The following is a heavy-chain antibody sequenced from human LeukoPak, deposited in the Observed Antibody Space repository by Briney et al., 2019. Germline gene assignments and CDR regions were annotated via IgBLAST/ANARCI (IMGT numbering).Heavy chain of an antibody. J-gene: IGHJ4*02. D-gene: IGHD6-19*01. CDR3: ARGFKYSSGWYYFDY. CDR2: IYSGGST. CDR1: GFTVSSNY. Sequence: GGSLRHSRAASGFTVSSNYMNWVRQAPGKGLEWVSVIYSGGSTYYADSVKGRFTISRDNSKNTLYLQMNSLRAEDTAVYYCARGFKYSSGWYYFDYWGQGTLVTVSS. V-gene: IGHV3-53*01.